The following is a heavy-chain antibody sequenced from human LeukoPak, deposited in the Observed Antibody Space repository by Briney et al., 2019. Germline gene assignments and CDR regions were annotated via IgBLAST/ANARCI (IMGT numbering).Heavy chain of an antibody. Sequence: ASVKVSCKASGYTFINYAITWVRQAPGQGPEWMGGISAYNGNTNYAQNLQGRVTMTTDTSTSTAYMELRSLSSDDTAVYYCARVYNSFGLLYWGQGTLVTVSS. CDR1: GYTFINYA. D-gene: IGHD5-18*01. J-gene: IGHJ4*02. CDR2: ISAYNGNT. V-gene: IGHV1-18*01. CDR3: ARVYNSFGLLY.